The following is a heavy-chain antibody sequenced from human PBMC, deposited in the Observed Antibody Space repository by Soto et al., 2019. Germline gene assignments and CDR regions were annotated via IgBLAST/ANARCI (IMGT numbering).Heavy chain of an antibody. CDR2: IYHSGST. CDR3: ASVGYSSGWYRGYFDL. CDR1: GGSISSSNW. Sequence: QVQLQESGPGLVKPSGTLSLTCAVSGGSISSSNWWSWVRQPPGKGLEWIGEIYHSGSTNYNPSLKGRVTLSVDKSKNQFSLKLSSVTAAGTAVYYCASVGYSSGWYRGYFDLWGRGTLVTVSS. J-gene: IGHJ2*01. V-gene: IGHV4-4*02. D-gene: IGHD6-19*01.